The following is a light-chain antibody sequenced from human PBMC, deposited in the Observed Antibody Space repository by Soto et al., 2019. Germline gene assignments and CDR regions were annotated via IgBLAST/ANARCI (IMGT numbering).Light chain of an antibody. CDR3: QQRSNWPPT. J-gene: IGKJ1*01. V-gene: IGKV3-15*01. Sequence: EIVMTQSPATLSVSPGERATLSCRASQTVTSNLAWYLQKPGQAPRLLIYSASTRATGIPARFSGSGSGTDFTLTITSLEPEDFAVYYCQQRSNWPPTFGQGTKVDIK. CDR2: SAS. CDR1: QTVTSN.